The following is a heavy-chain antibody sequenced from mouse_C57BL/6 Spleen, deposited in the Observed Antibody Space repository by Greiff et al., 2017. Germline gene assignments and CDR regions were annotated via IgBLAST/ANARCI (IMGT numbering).Heavy chain of an antibody. V-gene: IGHV1-82*01. Sequence: QVQLKESGPELVKPGASVKISCKASGYAFSSSWMNWVKQRPGKGLEWIGRIYPGDGDTNYNGKFKGKATLTADKSSSTAYMQLSSLTSEDSAVYFCARKSYDYGGGGYAMDYWGQGTSVTVSS. CDR2: IYPGDGDT. D-gene: IGHD2-4*01. CDR3: ARKSYDYGGGGYAMDY. J-gene: IGHJ4*01. CDR1: GYAFSSSW.